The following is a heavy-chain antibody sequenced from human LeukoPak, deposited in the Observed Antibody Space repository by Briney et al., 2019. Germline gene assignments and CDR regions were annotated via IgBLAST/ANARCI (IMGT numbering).Heavy chain of an antibody. CDR2: INPNSGGT. CDR1: GYTFTGYY. CDR3: ARDLRVTSAY. V-gene: IGHV1-2*02. D-gene: IGHD3-16*01. J-gene: IGHJ4*02. Sequence: ASVKVSCKTSGYTFTGYYMHWVRQAPGQGLEWMGWINPNSGGTNYAQKFQGRVTMTRDTSISTAYMEPSRLRSDDTAVYYCARDLRVTSAYWGQGTLVTVSS.